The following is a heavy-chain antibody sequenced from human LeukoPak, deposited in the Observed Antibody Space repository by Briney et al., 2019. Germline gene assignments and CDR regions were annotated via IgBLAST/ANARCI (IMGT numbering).Heavy chain of an antibody. D-gene: IGHD6-13*01. J-gene: IGHJ6*02. CDR3: ARVREQQLLYYYYGMDV. Sequence: SETLSLTCAVYGVSFSGYYWSWIRQPPGKGLEWIGEINHSGSTNYNPSLKSRVTISVDTSKNQFSLKLSSVTAADTAVYYCARVREQQLLYYYYGMDVWGQGTTVTVSS. CDR1: GVSFSGYY. V-gene: IGHV4-34*01. CDR2: INHSGST.